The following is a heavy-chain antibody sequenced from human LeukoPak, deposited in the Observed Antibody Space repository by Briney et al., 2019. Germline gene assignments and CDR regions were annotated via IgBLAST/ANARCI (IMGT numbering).Heavy chain of an antibody. V-gene: IGHV3-33*01. CDR3: ARVPYCSSTSCYSYFDY. CDR2: IWYDGSNK. J-gene: IGHJ4*02. CDR1: GFLFGSFA. D-gene: IGHD2-2*01. Sequence: PGGSLRLSCTASGFLFGSFAMPWVRQAPGKGLEWVAVIWYDGSNKYYADSVKGRFTISRDNSKNTLYLEMNSLRAEDTAVYYCARVPYCSSTSCYSYFDYWGQGTLVTVSS.